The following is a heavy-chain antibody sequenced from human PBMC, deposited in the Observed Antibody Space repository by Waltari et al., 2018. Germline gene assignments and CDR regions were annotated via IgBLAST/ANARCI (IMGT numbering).Heavy chain of an antibody. J-gene: IGHJ4*02. CDR1: GGTFSSYA. D-gene: IGHD3-10*01. CDR3: ARGRRGSFGELLPREYYFDY. V-gene: IGHV1-69*01. CDR2: ISPIFGTA. Sequence: QVQLVQSGAEVKKPGSSVKVSCKASGGTFSSYAISWVRQAPGQGLEWMGGISPIFGTANYDEKVQGRVTITADEATSTAYMELSSLRSEDTAVYYCARGRRGSFGELLPREYYFDYWGQGTLVTVSS.